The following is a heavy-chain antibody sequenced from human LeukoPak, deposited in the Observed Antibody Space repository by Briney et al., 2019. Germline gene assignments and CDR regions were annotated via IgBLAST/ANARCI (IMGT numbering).Heavy chain of an antibody. D-gene: IGHD3-16*01. CDR1: GFTFTTYW. V-gene: IGHV3-74*01. CDR3: ARTSPTSHFDF. J-gene: IGHJ4*02. Sequence: GGSLRLSCVASGFTFTTYWMHWVRQAPGKGLVWVSRINGDGSNSNYADPVKGRFTISRDNARNTLYLQMNGLRAEGAALYYCARTSPTSHFDFWGQGTLVTVSS. CDR2: INGDGSNS.